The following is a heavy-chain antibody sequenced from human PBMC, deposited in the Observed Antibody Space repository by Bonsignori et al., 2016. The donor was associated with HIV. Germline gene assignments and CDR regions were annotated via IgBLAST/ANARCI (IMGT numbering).Heavy chain of an antibody. D-gene: IGHD4-11*01. V-gene: IGHV2-26*02. CDR2: IFSNDEI. CDR3: ARSTTVTGFDY. J-gene: IGHJ4*02. Sequence: RQAPGKALEWLAHIFSNDEISYSTSLKSRLTISKDTSKSQVVLTMTNMDPVDTATYYCARSTTVTGFDYWGQGTLVTVSS.